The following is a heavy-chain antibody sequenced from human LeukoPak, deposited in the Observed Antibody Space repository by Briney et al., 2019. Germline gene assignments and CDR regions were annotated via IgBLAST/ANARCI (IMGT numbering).Heavy chain of an antibody. CDR2: FDPEDGET. J-gene: IGHJ4*02. CDR1: GYTLTELS. Sequence: ASVKVSCKVSGYTLTELSMHWVRQAPGKGLEWMGRFDPEDGETIYAQKFQGRVTMTEDTSTNTAYMELSSLRSEDTAVYYCARGAVRSGYDYVPIDYWGQGTLVTVSS. CDR3: ARGAVRSGYDYVPIDY. V-gene: IGHV1-24*01. D-gene: IGHD5-12*01.